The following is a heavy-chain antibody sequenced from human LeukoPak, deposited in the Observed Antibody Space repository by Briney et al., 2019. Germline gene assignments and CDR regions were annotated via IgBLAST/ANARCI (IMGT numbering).Heavy chain of an antibody. Sequence: GGSLRLSCAASGFTFSSYGMHWVRQAPGKGLEWVAGISYDGSNKYYADSVKGRFTISRDNSKNTLYLQMNSLRAEDTAVYYCAKGPDSSGYYYYVDYWGRGTMVTVSS. CDR1: GFTFSSYG. CDR3: AKGPDSSGYYYYVDY. J-gene: IGHJ4*02. CDR2: ISYDGSNK. D-gene: IGHD3-22*01. V-gene: IGHV3-30*18.